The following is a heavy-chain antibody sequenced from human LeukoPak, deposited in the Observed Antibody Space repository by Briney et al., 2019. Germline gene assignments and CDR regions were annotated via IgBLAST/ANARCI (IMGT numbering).Heavy chain of an antibody. J-gene: IGHJ5*02. D-gene: IGHD2-2*01. CDR2: VYYSGST. CDR3: ARESDRYCSSTSCPNWYDP. CDR1: GGSISSRTYY. Sequence: SETLSLTCTVSGGSISSRTYYWGWIRQPPGTGLEWFGSVYYSGSTYYNPSLKSRVTISVDTSKNQFSLKLSSVTAADTAVYYCARESDRYCSSTSCPNWYDPWGQGTLVIVSS. V-gene: IGHV4-39*07.